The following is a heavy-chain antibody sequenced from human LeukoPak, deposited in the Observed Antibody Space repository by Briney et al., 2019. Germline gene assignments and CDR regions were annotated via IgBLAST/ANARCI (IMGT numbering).Heavy chain of an antibody. CDR1: GFTFSNAN. Sequence: GSLRLSCAASGFTFSNANMSWCRREPAKGLQWVGRSKSKSDCGTTHYAAPVKGRFTTSRDNSKNTLYLQMITLETEDTAVYFCARGVESGNYLHYWGQGNLVTVSS. V-gene: IGHV3-15*01. CDR3: ARGVESGNYLHY. D-gene: IGHD3-3*01. J-gene: IGHJ4*02. CDR2: SKSKSDCGTT.